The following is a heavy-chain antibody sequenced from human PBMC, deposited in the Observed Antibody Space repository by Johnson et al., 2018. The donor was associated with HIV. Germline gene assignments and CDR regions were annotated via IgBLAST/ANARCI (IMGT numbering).Heavy chain of an antibody. CDR2: ISYDGSNK. V-gene: IGHV3-30-3*01. CDR1: GFTFSSYA. J-gene: IGHJ3*02. CDR3: ARGAGAGSGAFDI. D-gene: IGHD6-19*01. Sequence: VQLVESGGGVVQPGRSLRLSCAASGFTFSSYAMHWVRQAPGKGLEWVAVISYDGSNKYYADSVKGRFTISRDNTKNTLYLQMNSMRAEDTAVYYCARGAGAGSGAFDIWGQGTMVTVSS.